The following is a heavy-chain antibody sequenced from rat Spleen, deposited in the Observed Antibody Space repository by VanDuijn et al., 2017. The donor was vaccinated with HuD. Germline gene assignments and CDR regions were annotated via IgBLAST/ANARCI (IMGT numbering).Heavy chain of an antibody. CDR1: GFTFSDYY. Sequence: EVQLVESDGGLVQPGRSLELSCAASGFTFSDYYMVWVRQAPTAGLEWVASVSHTGGDTYYRDSVKGRFTISRDNAKSTLYLQMNSLRSEDTATYYCTREGLYYYGGYSEEDYWGQGVMVTVSS. V-gene: IGHV5-20*01. CDR3: TREGLYYYGGYSEEDY. J-gene: IGHJ2*01. CDR2: VSHTGGDT. D-gene: IGHD1-11*01.